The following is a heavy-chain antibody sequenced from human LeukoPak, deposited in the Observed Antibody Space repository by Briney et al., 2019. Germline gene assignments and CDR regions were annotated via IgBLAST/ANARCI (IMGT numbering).Heavy chain of an antibody. J-gene: IGHJ2*01. CDR1: GFTVSSNY. Sequence: GGSLRLSCAASGFTVSSNYMSWVRRAPGKGLEWVSLIYSGGVTYYADSVKGRFTISRDNPKNTLYLQMNSLRAEDTAVYYCARAGGGDKQQLVWYFDLWGRGTLVTVSS. CDR3: ARAGGGDKQQLVWYFDL. D-gene: IGHD6-13*01. CDR2: IYSGGVT. V-gene: IGHV3-53*01.